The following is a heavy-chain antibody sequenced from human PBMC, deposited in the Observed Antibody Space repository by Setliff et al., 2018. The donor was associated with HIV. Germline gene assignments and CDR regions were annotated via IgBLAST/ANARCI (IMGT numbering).Heavy chain of an antibody. V-gene: IGHV1-69*10. CDR1: GGTFSSYA. Sequence: SVKVSCKASGGTFSSYAISWVRQAPGQGLEWMGGIIPILGIANYAQKFQGRVTITADESTSTAYMGLSSLRSEDTAVYYCARAPGREAEARGGPDAFDIWGQGTMVTVSS. CDR2: IIPILGIA. J-gene: IGHJ3*02. D-gene: IGHD1-26*01. CDR3: ARAPGREAEARGGPDAFDI.